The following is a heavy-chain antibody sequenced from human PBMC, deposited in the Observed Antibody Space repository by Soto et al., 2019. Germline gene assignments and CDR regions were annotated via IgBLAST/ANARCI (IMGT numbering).Heavy chain of an antibody. CDR1: GGSISSGGYY. Sequence: SETLSLTCTVSGGSISSGGYYWSWIRQHPGKGLEWIGYIYYSGSTYYNPSLKIRVNISVDTSKNQFSLKLSSVTAADTAVYYCATNPKVGYCSSTSCQPTDAFDIWGQGTMVTVSS. J-gene: IGHJ3*02. V-gene: IGHV4-31*03. CDR2: IYYSGST. CDR3: ATNPKVGYCSSTSCQPTDAFDI. D-gene: IGHD2-2*01.